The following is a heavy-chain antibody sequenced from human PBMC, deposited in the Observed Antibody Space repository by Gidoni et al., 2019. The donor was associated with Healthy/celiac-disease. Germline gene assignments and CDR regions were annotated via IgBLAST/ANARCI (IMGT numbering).Heavy chain of an antibody. CDR1: GFTFSIYS. V-gene: IGHV3-48*01. D-gene: IGHD1-26*01. Sequence: EVQLLESGGGLVQPGGSLRLSCSAFGFTFSIYSMNWVRQAPGKGLEWVSYISSGSTTIYYADSEKGRFTISRDNAKNSLYLQMNSLRAEDTAVYVCAGQVGATAKDPYWGQGALVTVSS. J-gene: IGHJ4*02. CDR3: AGQVGATAKDPY. CDR2: ISSGSTTI.